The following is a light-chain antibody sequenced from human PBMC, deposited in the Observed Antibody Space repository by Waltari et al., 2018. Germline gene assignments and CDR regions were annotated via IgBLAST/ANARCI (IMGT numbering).Light chain of an antibody. V-gene: IGKV3-11*01. CDR3: QQRTNVPPT. J-gene: IGKJ1*01. CDR1: QSVSTY. CDR2: DAY. Sequence: ETVLTQSPATLPLSPGERATLSCRASQSVSTYLARYHPTPGPAPRLLIYDAYYRASGIPARFRGSESGTGFTLTIRGRWPEGFAIYYRQQRTNVPPTFVRGTKVEIK.